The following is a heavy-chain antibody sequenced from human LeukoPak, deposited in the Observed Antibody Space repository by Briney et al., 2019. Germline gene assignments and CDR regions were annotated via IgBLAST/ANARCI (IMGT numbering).Heavy chain of an antibody. V-gene: IGHV4-59*08. CDR3: ASDVDTAMYNWFDP. CDR1: GGSISSYY. D-gene: IGHD5-18*01. Sequence: SETLSLTCTVSGGSISSYYWSWIRQPPGKGLEWIGYIYYSGSTNYNPSLKSRVTISVDTSKNQFSLKLSSVTAADTAVYYCASDVDTAMYNWFDPWGQGTLVTVSS. J-gene: IGHJ5*02. CDR2: IYYSGST.